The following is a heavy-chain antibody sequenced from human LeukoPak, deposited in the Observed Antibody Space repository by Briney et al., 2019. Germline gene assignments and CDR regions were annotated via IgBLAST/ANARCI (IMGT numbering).Heavy chain of an antibody. CDR3: ARGRMVYDLYYYYYGMDV. J-gene: IGHJ6*02. CDR1: GYTFTGYY. V-gene: IGHV1-2*02. CDR2: INPNSGGT. D-gene: IGHD2-8*01. Sequence: GASVKVSCKASGYTFTGYYMHWVRQAPGQGLEWMGWINPNSGGTNYAQKFQGRVTMTRDTSISTAYMELSRLRSDDTAVYYCARGRMVYDLYYYYYGMDVWGQGTTVTVSS.